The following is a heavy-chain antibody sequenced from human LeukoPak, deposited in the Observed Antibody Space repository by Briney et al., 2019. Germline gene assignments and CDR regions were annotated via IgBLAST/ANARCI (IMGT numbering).Heavy chain of an antibody. Sequence: ASVKVPCKASDYTLTAYGVTWVRQAPGQGLEWMGLISVASGNTNFAPKLQDRVTLTTDTSTTTAYMELSSLRSDDTAVYYCARTYTGYGGRCFDDWGQGTLVTVSS. CDR1: DYTLTAYG. CDR3: ARTYTGYGGRCFDD. V-gene: IGHV1-18*01. J-gene: IGHJ4*02. CDR2: ISVASGNT. D-gene: IGHD5-12*01.